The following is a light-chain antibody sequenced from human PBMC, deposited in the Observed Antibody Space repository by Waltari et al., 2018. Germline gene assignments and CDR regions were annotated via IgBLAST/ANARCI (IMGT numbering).Light chain of an antibody. CDR3: SSYAGSSKGV. J-gene: IGLJ2*01. Sequence: QSALTQPASVSGSPGQSITISCTGTSSDVGNYKRVSWYQQHPGKAPKLMIYAVSKPPSGVSDRFSGSKSGDMASLTISGLQPEDEAEYFCSSYAGSSKGVFGGGTKVTVL. CDR2: AVS. V-gene: IGLV2-23*02. CDR1: SSDVGNYKR.